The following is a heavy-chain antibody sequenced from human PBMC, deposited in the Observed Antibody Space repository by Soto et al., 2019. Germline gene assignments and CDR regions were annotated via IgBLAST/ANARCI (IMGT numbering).Heavy chain of an antibody. CDR3: AKLRLGGRFDP. CDR2: IRGSGATP. J-gene: IGHJ5*02. Sequence: QHWGSLRHSCAASGFTCSSYAMSWVSQAPGGGLEWASDIRGSGATPYYADSVTGRFTISRANSKNTLYLQMNSLSAEDTAVYYCAKLRLGGRFDPWGQGTLVTVSS. D-gene: IGHD1-26*01. CDR1: GFTCSSYA. V-gene: IGHV3-23*01.